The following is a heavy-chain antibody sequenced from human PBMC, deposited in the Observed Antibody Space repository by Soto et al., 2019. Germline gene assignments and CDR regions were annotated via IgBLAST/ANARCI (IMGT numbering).Heavy chain of an antibody. CDR2: IYYSGST. CDR3: AAAPRY. CDR1: GCSISGYY. V-gene: IGHV4-59*01. D-gene: IGHD2-15*01. J-gene: IGHJ4*02. Sequence: SETLSLTCSVSGCSISGYYWSWIRQTPEKGLEWIGYIYYSGSTNYNPSLKSRVTMLIDMSKNQFSLKLTSVSAADTAVYYCAAAPRYWGQGILVTAPQ.